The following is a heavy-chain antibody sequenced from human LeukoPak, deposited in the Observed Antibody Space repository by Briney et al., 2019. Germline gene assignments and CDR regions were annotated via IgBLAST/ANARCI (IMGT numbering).Heavy chain of an antibody. CDR1: GYTFSDYY. Sequence: ASVKVSCKASGYTFSDYYMHWVRQAPGQGLEWMGWINPKSGDTNYSQKFQARVTMTRDTSITTTYIALSRLSSDDTAVYYCARQDTGQLDYWGQGTLVTVSS. J-gene: IGHJ4*02. D-gene: IGHD2-8*02. CDR3: ARQDTGQLDY. V-gene: IGHV1-2*02. CDR2: INPKSGDT.